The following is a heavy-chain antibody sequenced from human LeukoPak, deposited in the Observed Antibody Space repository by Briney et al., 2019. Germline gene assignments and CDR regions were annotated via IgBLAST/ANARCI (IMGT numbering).Heavy chain of an antibody. CDR3: ARTGRGVSFDP. CDR1: GGSFSGYY. CDR2: INHSGST. D-gene: IGHD1-1*01. V-gene: IGHV4-34*01. Sequence: PSETLSLTCAVYGGSFSGYYWSWIRQPPGKGLEWIGEINHSGSTTYNTSLKSRVTTSVPTSKNQFSLKLSSVTVADTAVYYCARTGRGVSFDPWGQGTLVTVSS. J-gene: IGHJ5*02.